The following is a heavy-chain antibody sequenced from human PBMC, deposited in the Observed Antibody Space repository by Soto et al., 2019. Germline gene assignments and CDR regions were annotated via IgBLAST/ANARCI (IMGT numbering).Heavy chain of an antibody. CDR3: ARESEDLTSNFDY. J-gene: IGHJ4*02. Sequence: GGSLRLSCAASGFIFTRYSMNWVRQAPGKGLEWVSSISSTTNYIYYGDSMKGRFTISRDNAKNSLYLEMNSLRAEDTAVYYCARESEDLTSNFDYWGQVTLVAVSS. CDR2: ISSTTNYI. V-gene: IGHV3-21*06. CDR1: GFIFTRYS.